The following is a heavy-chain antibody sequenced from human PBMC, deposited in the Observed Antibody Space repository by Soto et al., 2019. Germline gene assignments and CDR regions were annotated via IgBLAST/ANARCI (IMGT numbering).Heavy chain of an antibody. J-gene: IGHJ6*02. CDR1: GYTFTTYW. CDR2: IYPGGSDT. CDR3: AASIYYYGMDV. Sequence: GESLKISCKGSGYTFTTYWISWVRQVPGKGLEWMGIIYPGGSDTKYNPSFQGQVTISADKSITTTYLRWTSLKASDTTIYYFAASIYYYGMDVWGQGTTVTVSS. V-gene: IGHV5-51*01.